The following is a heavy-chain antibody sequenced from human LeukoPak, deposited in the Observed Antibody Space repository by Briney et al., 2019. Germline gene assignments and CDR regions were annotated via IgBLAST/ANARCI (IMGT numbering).Heavy chain of an antibody. D-gene: IGHD1-26*01. CDR3: ARGRRVVGATTFRYYYYMDV. CDR2: MNPNSGNT. J-gene: IGHJ6*03. CDR1: GYTFTSYD. V-gene: IGHV1-8*03. Sequence: GASVKVSCKASGYTFTSYDINWVRQATGQGLEWMGWMNPNSGNTGYAQKFQGRVTITRNTSISTAYMELSSLRFEDTAVYYCARGRRVVGATTFRYYYYMDVWGKGTTVTISS.